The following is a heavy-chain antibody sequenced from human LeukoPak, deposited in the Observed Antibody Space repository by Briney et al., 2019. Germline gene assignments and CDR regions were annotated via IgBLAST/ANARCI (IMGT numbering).Heavy chain of an antibody. Sequence: ASVKVSCKASGYTFTSYYMHWVRQAPGQGLEWMGIINPSGGSTSYAQKFQGRVTMTRDTSTSTVYMELSSLRSEDTAVYYCARTEESGYSYRYFGYYYYMDVWGKGTTVTVSS. CDR1: GYTFTSYY. CDR2: INPSGGST. D-gene: IGHD5-18*01. CDR3: ARTEESGYSYRYFGYYYYMDV. J-gene: IGHJ6*03. V-gene: IGHV1-46*01.